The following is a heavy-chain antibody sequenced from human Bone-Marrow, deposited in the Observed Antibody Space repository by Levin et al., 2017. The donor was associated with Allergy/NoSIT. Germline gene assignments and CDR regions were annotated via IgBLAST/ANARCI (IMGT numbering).Heavy chain of an antibody. Sequence: GESLKISCAASGFTVGNNYMAWVRQAPGKGLEWVSLIYSSGGTNYADSVKGRFTISRDSSKNTVYLQMNSLRVEDTAVYYCARDPSVVGSRIPWGQGTLVTVSS. J-gene: IGHJ3*01. CDR1: GFTVGNNY. CDR3: ARDPSVVGSRIP. V-gene: IGHV3-53*01. D-gene: IGHD1-26*01. CDR2: IYSSGGT.